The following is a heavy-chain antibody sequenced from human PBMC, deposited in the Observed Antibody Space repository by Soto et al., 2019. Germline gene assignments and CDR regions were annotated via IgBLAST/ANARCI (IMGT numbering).Heavy chain of an antibody. CDR1: GLTFSGSA. CDR2: IRSKANSYAT. V-gene: IGHV3-73*02. J-gene: IGHJ6*02. Sequence: EVQLVESGGGLVEPGGSLTLSCAASGLTFSGSAMHWVRQASGKGPEWVGRIRSKANSYATAYAASVKGRFTISRDDSKHTAFLHMQSLRPEDTAAYYCNGHTGGLDNNRLDVWGRGTTVTVSS. CDR3: NGHTGGLDNNRLDV. D-gene: IGHD1-20*01.